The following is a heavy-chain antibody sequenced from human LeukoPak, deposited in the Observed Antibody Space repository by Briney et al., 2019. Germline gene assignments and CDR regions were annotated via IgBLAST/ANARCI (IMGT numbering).Heavy chain of an antibody. V-gene: IGHV4-61*02. D-gene: IGHD4-17*01. CDR1: GGSISSGSYY. CDR3: ARVAPTVTTRPGPYYFDY. J-gene: IGHJ4*02. CDR2: IYTSGST. Sequence: PSQTLSLTCTVSGGSISSGSYYWSWIRQPAGKGLEWIGRIYTSGSTNYNPSLKSRVTISVDTSKNQFSLKLSSVTAADTAVYYCARVAPTVTTRPGPYYFDYWGQGTLVTVSS.